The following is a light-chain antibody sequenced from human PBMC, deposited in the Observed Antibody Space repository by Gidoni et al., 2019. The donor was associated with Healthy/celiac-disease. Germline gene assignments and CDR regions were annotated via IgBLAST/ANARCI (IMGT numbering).Light chain of an antibody. CDR3: QQRSNWPPWT. V-gene: IGKV3-11*01. CDR1: QSVSNY. CDR2: DAS. J-gene: IGKJ1*01. Sequence: DIVFTQSLATLSLSPGEGATLSCRASQSVSNYLAWYQQKPGQAPRLLIYDASNRATGIPARFSGSGYGTDFTLTISSIEPEDFAVYYCQQRSNWPPWTFGQGTKVEIK.